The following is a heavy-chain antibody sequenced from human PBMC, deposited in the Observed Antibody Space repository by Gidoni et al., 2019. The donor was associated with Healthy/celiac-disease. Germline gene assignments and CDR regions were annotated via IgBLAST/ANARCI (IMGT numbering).Heavy chain of an antibody. CDR1: GCSISSYY. CDR3: ARGNAGEVRGVFYWDY. J-gene: IGHJ4*02. D-gene: IGHD3-10*01. CDR2: IYYSGST. V-gene: IGHV4-59*01. Sequence: QVQLQESGPGLVTPSETLSLTCTVSGCSISSYYWSWIRQPPGKGLEWIGYIYYSGSTNYNPSLKSRVTISVDTSKNQFSLKLSSVTAADTAVYYCARGNAGEVRGVFYWDYWGQGTLVTVSS.